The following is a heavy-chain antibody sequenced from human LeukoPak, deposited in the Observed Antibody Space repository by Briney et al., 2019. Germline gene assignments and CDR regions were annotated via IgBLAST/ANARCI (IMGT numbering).Heavy chain of an antibody. CDR1: GITFSSYS. CDR2: ISSSGSTI. Sequence: GGSLRLSCVASGITFSSYSMNWVRQAPGKGLEWVSYISSSGSTIYYADSVKGRFTISRDNAKNSLYLQMNSLRAEDTAVYYCARELFYYDSSGIWGQGTLVTVSS. D-gene: IGHD3-22*01. V-gene: IGHV3-48*04. CDR3: ARELFYYDSSGI. J-gene: IGHJ4*02.